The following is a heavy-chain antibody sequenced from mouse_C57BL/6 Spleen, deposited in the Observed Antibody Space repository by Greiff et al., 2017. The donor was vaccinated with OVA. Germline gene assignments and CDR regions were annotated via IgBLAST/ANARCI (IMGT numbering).Heavy chain of an antibody. J-gene: IGHJ3*01. D-gene: IGHD2-5*01. CDR2: IDPETGGT. CDR1: GYTFTDYE. CDR3: TSYYSNFSFAY. Sequence: VKLQESGAELVRPGASVTLSCKASGYTFTDYEMHWVKQTPVHGLEWIGAIDPETGGTAYNQKFKGKAILTADKSSSTAYMELRSLTSEDSAVYYCTSYYSNFSFAYWGQGTLVTVSA. V-gene: IGHV1-15*01.